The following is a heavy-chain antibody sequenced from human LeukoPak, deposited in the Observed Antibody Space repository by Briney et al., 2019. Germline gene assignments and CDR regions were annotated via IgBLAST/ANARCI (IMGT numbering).Heavy chain of an antibody. CDR3: ARVKADYYTVDY. J-gene: IGHJ4*02. CDR1: GGSISSSSYY. CDR2: IYYSGST. D-gene: IGHD3-10*01. Sequence: SETLSLTCTVSGGSISSSSYYWGWIRQPPGTGLEWIGSIYYSGSTYFNPSLKSRVTISVDTSKNQFSLKLSSVTAANTAVYYCARVKADYYTVDYWGQGTLVTVSS. V-gene: IGHV4-39*07.